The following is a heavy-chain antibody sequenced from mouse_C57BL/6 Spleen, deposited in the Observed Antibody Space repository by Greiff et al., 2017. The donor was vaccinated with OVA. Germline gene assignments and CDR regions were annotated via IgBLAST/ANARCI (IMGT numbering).Heavy chain of an antibody. CDR2: IYPGDGDN. CDR1: GYAFSSYW. J-gene: IGHJ2*01. V-gene: IGHV1-80*01. D-gene: IGHD1-1*01. CDR3: ARRTTVVAIDY. Sequence: VQLQQSGAELVKPGASVKISCKASGYAFSSYWMNWVKQRPGKGLEWIGQIYPGDGDNNYNGKFKGKATLTADKSSSTAYMQLGSLTAEDYAVYFCARRTTVVAIDYWGQGTTLTVSS.